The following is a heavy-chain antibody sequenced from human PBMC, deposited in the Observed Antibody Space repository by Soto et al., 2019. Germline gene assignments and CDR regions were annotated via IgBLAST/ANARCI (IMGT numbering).Heavy chain of an antibody. Sequence: QVQLQESGPGLVKPSETLSLTCTVSGDSISNYYWSWIRQPPGKGLEWIGYVYYTGSTNYNPSLKSRLIISGDTSKNQFSLNLSSVTAADTAVYYCARGLGVVITRYVFDIWGQGTMVTVSS. D-gene: IGHD3-3*01. CDR3: ARGLGVVITRYVFDI. CDR2: VYYTGST. J-gene: IGHJ3*02. CDR1: GDSISNYY. V-gene: IGHV4-59*01.